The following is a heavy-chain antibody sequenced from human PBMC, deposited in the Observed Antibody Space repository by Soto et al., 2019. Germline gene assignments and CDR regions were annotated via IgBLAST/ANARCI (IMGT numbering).Heavy chain of an antibody. Sequence: GVSLRLSCAASGFTFSNAWMSWVRQAPGKGLEWVGRIKSKTDGGTTDYAAPVKGRFTISRDDSKNTLYLQMNSLKTEDTAVYYCTTGVLLGFGELLDYYYYYGMDVWGRGTTVTVSS. D-gene: IGHD3-10*01. J-gene: IGHJ6*02. CDR2: IKSKTDGGTT. CDR3: TTGVLLGFGELLDYYYYYGMDV. V-gene: IGHV3-15*01. CDR1: GFTFSNAW.